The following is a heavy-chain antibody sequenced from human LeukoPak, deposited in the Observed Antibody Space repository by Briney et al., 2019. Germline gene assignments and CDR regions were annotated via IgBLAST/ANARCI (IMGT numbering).Heavy chain of an antibody. CDR3: VRGPHIAATSY. Sequence: GGSLRLSCAASGFTVSSIHMVWVRQAPGKGLEWVSVTYTGGNSYYADSVKGRFIIPRDISKNTLYLQMNSLRAEDTAVYYCVRGPHIAATSYWGQGTLVTVSS. CDR1: GFTVSSIH. V-gene: IGHV3-53*01. D-gene: IGHD6-25*01. CDR2: TYTGGNS. J-gene: IGHJ4*02.